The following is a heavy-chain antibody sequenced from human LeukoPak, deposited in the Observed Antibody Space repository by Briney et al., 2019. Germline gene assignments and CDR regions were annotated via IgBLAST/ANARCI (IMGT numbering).Heavy chain of an antibody. V-gene: IGHV5-10-1*01. CDR1: GYSFTSYW. D-gene: IGHD3-22*01. J-gene: IGHJ4*02. CDR3: AVTYYYDSSGLVFDY. CDR2: IDPSDSYT. Sequence: GESLKISCKCSGYSFTSYWISWVRQMPGKGLEWMGRIDPSDSYTNYSPSFQGHVTISADKSISTAYLQWSSLKASDTAMYYCAVTYYYDSSGLVFDYWGQGTLVTVSS.